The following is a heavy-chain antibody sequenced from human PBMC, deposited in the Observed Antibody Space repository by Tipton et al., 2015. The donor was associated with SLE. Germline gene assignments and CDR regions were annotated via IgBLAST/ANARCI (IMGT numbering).Heavy chain of an antibody. CDR2: VSYSGIT. Sequence: TLSLTCTVSGGSISSHFWSWIRQPPGKGLEWVGYVSYSGITNYNPSLKSRVTISVDTSKNQFSLKLSSVTAADTALYYCARVDSSGWHYYYYYMDVWGKGTTVTVSS. J-gene: IGHJ6*03. V-gene: IGHV4-59*11. D-gene: IGHD6-19*01. CDR1: GGSISSHF. CDR3: ARVDSSGWHYYYYYMDV.